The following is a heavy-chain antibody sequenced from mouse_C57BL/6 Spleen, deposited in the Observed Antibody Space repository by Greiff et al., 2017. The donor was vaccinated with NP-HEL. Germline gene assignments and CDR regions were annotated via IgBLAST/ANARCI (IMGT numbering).Heavy chain of an antibody. D-gene: IGHD1-1*01. CDR2: IYPGSGST. J-gene: IGHJ1*03. CDR1: GYTFTSYW. Sequence: QVQLQQPGAELVKPGASVKTSCKASGYTFTSYWITWVKQRPGQGLEWIGDIYPGSGSTNYNEKFKSKATLTVDTSSSTAYMQLSSLTSEDSAVYYCARNYYGSSYGVWGTGTTVTVSS. V-gene: IGHV1-55*01. CDR3: ARNYYGSSYGV.